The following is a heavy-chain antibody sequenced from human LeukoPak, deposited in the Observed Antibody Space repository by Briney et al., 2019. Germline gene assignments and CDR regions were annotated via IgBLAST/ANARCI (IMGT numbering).Heavy chain of an antibody. CDR2: IWHDGNTQ. D-gene: IGHD6-19*01. J-gene: IGHJ2*01. CDR3: ASPNSVSGRLWYFAL. CDR1: GFTFTTSG. V-gene: IGHV3-33*01. Sequence: HSGGSLRLSCAASGFTFTTSGMHWVRQAPGKGLEWVAVIWHDGNTQYYADSVKGRFTISRDNSKNTLYLQMNGLRVEDTAIYYCASPNSVSGRLWYFALWGLGTFVTVSS.